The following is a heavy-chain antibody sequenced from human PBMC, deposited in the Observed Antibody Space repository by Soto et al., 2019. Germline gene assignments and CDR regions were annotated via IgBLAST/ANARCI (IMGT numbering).Heavy chain of an antibody. CDR2: ISYDGSNK. D-gene: IGHD6-13*01. J-gene: IGHJ6*02. Sequence: GGSLRLSCAASGFTFSSYAMHWVRQAPGKGLEWVAVISYDGSNKYYADSVKGRFTISRDNSKNTLYLQMNSLRAEDTAVYYCARGQYSSSWYYYGMDVWGQGTTVTVSS. CDR3: ARGQYSSSWYYYGMDV. CDR1: GFTFSSYA. V-gene: IGHV3-30-3*01.